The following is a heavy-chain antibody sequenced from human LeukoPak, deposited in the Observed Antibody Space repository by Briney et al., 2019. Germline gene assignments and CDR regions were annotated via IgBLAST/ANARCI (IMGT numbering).Heavy chain of an antibody. J-gene: IGHJ4*02. CDR2: IIPILGIA. CDR3: ARDQFLAYCGGDCYSSSAPFDY. D-gene: IGHD2-21*02. Sequence: SVKVSCKASGGTFSSYAISWVRQAPGQGLEWMGRIIPILGIANYAQKFQGRVTITADKSTSTAYMELSSLRSEDTAVYYCARDQFLAYCGGDCYSSSAPFDYWGQGTLVTVSS. CDR1: GGTFSSYA. V-gene: IGHV1-69*04.